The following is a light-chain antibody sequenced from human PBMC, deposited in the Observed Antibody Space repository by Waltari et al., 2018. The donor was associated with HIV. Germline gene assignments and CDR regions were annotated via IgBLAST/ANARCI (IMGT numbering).Light chain of an antibody. CDR1: SSDVGGYNY. Sequence: QSALTQPASVSGSPGQSITISSTGTSSDVGGYNYVSWYQQPPGKAPKLMIYEVTNRPSGVSDRFFGSKSGNTASLTISGLQTEDEADYYCSSYARTNPYVIFGGGTKLTVL. J-gene: IGLJ2*01. V-gene: IGLV2-14*01. CDR3: SSYARTNPYVI. CDR2: EVT.